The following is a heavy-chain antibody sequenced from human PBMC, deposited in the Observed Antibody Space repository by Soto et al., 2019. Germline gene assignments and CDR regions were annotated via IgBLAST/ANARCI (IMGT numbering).Heavy chain of an antibody. CDR1: GFTSSSYW. CDR2: ISNDGSST. D-gene: IGHD3-22*01. CDR3: ARDTYYYDSSDHFSADAFDI. V-gene: IGHV3-74*01. J-gene: IGHJ3*02. Sequence: EVQLVESGGGLVQPGGSLRLSCAASGFTSSSYWIHWVRQAPGKGLVWVSRISNDGSSTNYADSVKGRFTMSRDNAKNTVYLQMNSRRGEDTAVYYCARDTYYYDSSDHFSADAFDIWGQGTMVTVSS.